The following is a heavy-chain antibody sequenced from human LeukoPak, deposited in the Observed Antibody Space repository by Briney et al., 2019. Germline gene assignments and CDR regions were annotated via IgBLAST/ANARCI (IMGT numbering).Heavy chain of an antibody. J-gene: IGHJ5*02. CDR1: GGSISSYY. Sequence: ETLSLTCTVSGGSISSYYWSWIRQPAGKGLEWIGRIYTSGSTNYNPSLKSRVTMSVDTSKNQFSLKLSSVTAADTAVYYCARDQVVVAATSVGWFDPWGQGTLVTVSS. D-gene: IGHD2-15*01. CDR3: ARDQVVVAATSVGWFDP. CDR2: IYTSGST. V-gene: IGHV4-4*07.